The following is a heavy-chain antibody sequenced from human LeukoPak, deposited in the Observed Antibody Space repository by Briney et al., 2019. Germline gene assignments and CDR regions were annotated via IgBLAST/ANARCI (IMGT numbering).Heavy chain of an antibody. D-gene: IGHD2-8*01. V-gene: IGHV3-21*01. CDR1: GFTFTTYT. CDR2: ISSSGSYI. CDR3: ARGPERTGVGTRYYYDMDV. Sequence: GGSLRLSCAASGFTFTTYTMNWVRQAPGKGLEWVSDISSSGSYIDYADPVKGRFTISRENAKNSLFLQMSSLRVEDTAVYYCARGPERTGVGTRYYYDMDVWGQGTTVTVSS. J-gene: IGHJ6*02.